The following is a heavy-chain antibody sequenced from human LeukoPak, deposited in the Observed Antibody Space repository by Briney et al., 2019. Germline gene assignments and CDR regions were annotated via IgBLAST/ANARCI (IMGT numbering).Heavy chain of an antibody. CDR1: GGNSNFFA. CDR3: AREVFDSASGVSQGFDY. D-gene: IGHD3-10*01. J-gene: IGHJ4*02. CDR2: IKPMFGTG. V-gene: IGHV1-69*01. Sequence: SVKVSCKTSGGNSNFFAINWVRQAPGQGLEWMGVIKPMFGTGSIPNIATGDYAQKFQGRLSMNADESSTTAYMELSSLRSGDTAVYFCAREVFDSASGVSQGFDYWGQGTLVTVSS.